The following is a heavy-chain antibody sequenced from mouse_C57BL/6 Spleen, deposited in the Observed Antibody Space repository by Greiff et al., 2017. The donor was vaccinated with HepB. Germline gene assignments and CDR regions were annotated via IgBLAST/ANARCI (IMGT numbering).Heavy chain of an antibody. CDR3: ASKAYYSNLYYAMDY. Sequence: QVQLQQSGAELVMPGASVKLSCKASGYTFTSYWMHWVKQRPGQGLEWIGEIDPSDSYTNYNQKFKGKSTLTVDKSSSTAYMQLSSLTSEDSAVYDCASKAYYSNLYYAMDYWGQGTSVTVSS. CDR2: IDPSDSYT. CDR1: GYTFTSYW. D-gene: IGHD2-5*01. J-gene: IGHJ4*01. V-gene: IGHV1-69*01.